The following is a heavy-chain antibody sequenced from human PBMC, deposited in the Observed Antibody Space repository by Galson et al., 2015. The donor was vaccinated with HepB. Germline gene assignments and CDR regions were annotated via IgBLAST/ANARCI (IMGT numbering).Heavy chain of an antibody. CDR1: GYTFTNYG. V-gene: IGHV1-18*01. J-gene: IGHJ2*01. CDR3: ARDRVYGDYDVYWYFDL. D-gene: IGHD4-17*01. CDR2: ISVYNGNT. Sequence: SVKVSCKASGYTFTNYGISWVRQAPGQGLEWMGWISVYNGNTNYVQKLQGRVTMTTDTSTSTAYMELRSLRSDDTAVYYCARDRVYGDYDVYWYFDLWGRGTLVTVSS.